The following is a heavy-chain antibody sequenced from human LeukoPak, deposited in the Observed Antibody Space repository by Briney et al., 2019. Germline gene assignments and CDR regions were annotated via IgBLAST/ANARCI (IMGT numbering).Heavy chain of an antibody. CDR3: ARVALEWLYFDY. CDR1: GGSISTYY. J-gene: IGHJ4*02. CDR2: IYYNGST. Sequence: SETLSLTCTVSGGSISTYYWSWIRQPPGKGLEWIGYIYYNGSTYYNPSLKSRVTISVDTSKNQFSLKLSSVTAADTAVYYCARVALEWLYFDYWGQGTLVTVSS. D-gene: IGHD3-3*01. V-gene: IGHV4-59*08.